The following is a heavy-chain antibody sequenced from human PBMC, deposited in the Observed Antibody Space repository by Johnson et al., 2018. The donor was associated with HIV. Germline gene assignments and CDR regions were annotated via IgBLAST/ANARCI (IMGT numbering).Heavy chain of an antibody. CDR3: GEDGDWDKVAHAFDI. D-gene: IGHD5-12*01. V-gene: IGHV3-23*04. Sequence: VQLVESGGGLVQPGGSLRLSCAASGFTFSSYAMSWVRHAPGKGLEWVSAISGRGGSTYYADSVKGRFTISRDHSKNTLYLQMNSLRAEDTAVYYCGEDGDWDKVAHAFDIWGQGTMVTVSS. CDR2: ISGRGGST. J-gene: IGHJ3*02. CDR1: GFTFSSYA.